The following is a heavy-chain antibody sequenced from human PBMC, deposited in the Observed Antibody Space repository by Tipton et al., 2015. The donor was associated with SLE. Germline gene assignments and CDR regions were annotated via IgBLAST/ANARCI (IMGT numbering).Heavy chain of an antibody. CDR1: GGFVNTHY. CDR2: IYNSGST. J-gene: IGHJ5*02. D-gene: IGHD4-17*01. CDR3: ARLPTGFPNWFDP. V-gene: IGHV4-59*08. Sequence: TLSLTCTVSGGFVNTHYWSWIRQPPGKGLEWIGYIYNSGSTNYNAALSSRVTISVDTSKNQFSLNLRSVTAADTAVYYCARLPTGFPNWFDPWGQGTLVTVSS.